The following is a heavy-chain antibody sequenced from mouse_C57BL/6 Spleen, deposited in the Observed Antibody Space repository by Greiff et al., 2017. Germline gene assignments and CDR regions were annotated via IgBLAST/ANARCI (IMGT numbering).Heavy chain of an antibody. V-gene: IGHV1-64*01. CDR1: GYTFTSYW. CDR2: IHPNSGST. CDR3: ARGLGRDPYYFDY. Sequence: QVQLQQPGAELVKPGASVKLSCKASGYTFTSYWMHWVKQRPGQGLEWIGMIHPNSGSTNYNEKVKSKATLTVDKSSSTAYMQLSSLTSEDSAVYYCARGLGRDPYYFDYWGQGTTLTVSS. J-gene: IGHJ2*01. D-gene: IGHD4-1*01.